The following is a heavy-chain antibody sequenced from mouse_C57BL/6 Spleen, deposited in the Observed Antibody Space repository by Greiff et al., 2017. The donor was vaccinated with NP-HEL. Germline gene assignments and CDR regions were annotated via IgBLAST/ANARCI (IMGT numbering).Heavy chain of an antibody. CDR3: ARSSYYDYDDVDY. J-gene: IGHJ2*01. V-gene: IGHV1-82*01. CDR2: IYPGDGDT. Sequence: VQLQQSGPELVKPGASVKISCKASGYAFSSSWMNWVKQRPGKGLEWIGRIYPGDGDTNYNGKFKGKATLTADKSSSTAYMQLSSLTSEDSAVYFRARSSYYDYDDVDYRGQGTTLTVSS. CDR1: GYAFSSSW. D-gene: IGHD2-4*01.